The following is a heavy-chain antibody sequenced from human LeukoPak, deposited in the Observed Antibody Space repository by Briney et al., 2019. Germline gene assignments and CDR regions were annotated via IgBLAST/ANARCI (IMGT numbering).Heavy chain of an antibody. D-gene: IGHD2/OR15-2a*01. CDR3: AREGHTTGWPPFDF. CDR1: GFSFSSYE. Sequence: GESLKISCAASGFSFSSYEMNWVRQAPGKGLEWVSHSNRRGSTTYYADSVSGRFTISRDNAKNSLYLQMNSLRAEDTAVYYCAREGHTTGWPPFDFWGQGTLVTVSS. V-gene: IGHV3-48*03. J-gene: IGHJ4*02. CDR2: SNRRGSTT.